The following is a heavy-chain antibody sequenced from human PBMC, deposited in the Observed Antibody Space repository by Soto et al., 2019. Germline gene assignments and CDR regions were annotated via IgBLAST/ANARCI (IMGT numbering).Heavy chain of an antibody. V-gene: IGHV1-18*01. CDR1: GYTFTSYG. CDR2: ISAYNGNT. Sequence: ASVKVSCKASGYTFTSYGISWVRQAPGQGLEWMGWISAYNGNTNYAQKLQGRVTMTADTSTSTAYMELRSLRSDDTAVYYCAREAWFGELFYEANYYYYYYMDVWGKGTTVTVSS. J-gene: IGHJ6*03. CDR3: AREAWFGELFYEANYYYYYYMDV. D-gene: IGHD3-10*01.